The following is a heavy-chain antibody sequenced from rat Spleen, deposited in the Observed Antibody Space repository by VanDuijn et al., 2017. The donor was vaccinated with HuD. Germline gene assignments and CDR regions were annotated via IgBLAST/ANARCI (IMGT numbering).Heavy chain of an antibody. CDR3: TSLYNNYFDY. J-gene: IGHJ2*01. CDR1: GFSLTSYN. Sequence: QVQLKESGPGLVQPSQTLSLTCTVSGFSLTSYNVHWVRQPPGKGLEWMGVMWSGGSTAYNSALKSRLSISRDTSKSQVFLKMNSLQTDDTGTYYCTSLYNNYFDYWGQGVMVTVSS. CDR2: MWSGGST. D-gene: IGHD1-10*01. V-gene: IGHV2-30*01.